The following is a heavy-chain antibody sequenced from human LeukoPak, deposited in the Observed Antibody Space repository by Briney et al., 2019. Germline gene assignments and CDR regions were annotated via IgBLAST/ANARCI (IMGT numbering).Heavy chain of an antibody. Sequence: ASVKVSCKASGYTFTSYAMHWVRQAPGQRLEWMGWINAGNGNTKYSQKFQGRVTITRDTSASTAYMELSSLRSEDTAVYYCGRGPSVGANKPFYFWGQGTLVTVSS. D-gene: IGHD1-26*01. V-gene: IGHV1-3*01. J-gene: IGHJ4*02. CDR3: GRGPSVGANKPFYF. CDR1: GYTFTSYA. CDR2: INAGNGNT.